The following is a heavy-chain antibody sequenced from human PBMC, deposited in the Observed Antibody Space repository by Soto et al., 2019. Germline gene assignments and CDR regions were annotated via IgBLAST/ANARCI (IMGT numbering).Heavy chain of an antibody. CDR3: AGRWFGELLWGNWFDP. Sequence: QLQLQESGPGLVKPSETLSLTCTVSGGSISSSSYYWGWIRQPPGKGLEWIGSIYYSGSTYYNPSLKSRVTISVDTSKNQFSLKLSSVTAADTAVYYWAGRWFGELLWGNWFDPWGQGTLVTVSS. D-gene: IGHD3-10*01. CDR1: GGSISSSSYY. J-gene: IGHJ5*02. CDR2: IYYSGST. V-gene: IGHV4-39*01.